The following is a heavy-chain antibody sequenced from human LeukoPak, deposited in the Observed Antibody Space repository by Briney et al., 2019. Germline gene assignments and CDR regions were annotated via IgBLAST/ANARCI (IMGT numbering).Heavy chain of an antibody. CDR1: GYTFTSYY. D-gene: IGHD3-22*01. CDR2: INPSGGST. Sequence: ASVKVSCKASGYTFTSYYMHWVRQAPGQGLEWMGIINPSGGSTSYAQKFQGRVTMTRDMSTSTVYMELSRLRSDDTAVYYCARALRYYDSSGYLDDYWGQGTLVTVSS. V-gene: IGHV1-46*01. J-gene: IGHJ4*02. CDR3: ARALRYYDSSGYLDDY.